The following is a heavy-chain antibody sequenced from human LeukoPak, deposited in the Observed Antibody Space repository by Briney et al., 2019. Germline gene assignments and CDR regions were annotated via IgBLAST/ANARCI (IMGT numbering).Heavy chain of an antibody. V-gene: IGHV4-38-2*01. CDR3: ARHMTTVVTPADY. D-gene: IGHD4-23*01. Sequence: PSETLFLTCAVSGYSISSGYYWGWIRQPPGKGLEWIGSLYHTGSTYYNPSLKSRVTISPDTSKNHFSLKVTSVTAADTAVYYCARHMTTVVTPADYWGQGALVTVSS. CDR1: GYSISSGYY. CDR2: LYHTGST. J-gene: IGHJ4*02.